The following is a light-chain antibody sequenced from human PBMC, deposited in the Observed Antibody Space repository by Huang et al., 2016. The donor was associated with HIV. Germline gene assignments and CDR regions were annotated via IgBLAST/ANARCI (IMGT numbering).Light chain of an antibody. V-gene: IGKV1-9*01. Sequence: IHLTQSPSSLSASVGDRVIIPCRASQGISSDLAWFQQKPGKAPKLLIYGASTLQRGVPSRFTGSGSGVNLTLSISSLQPEDFSTYYCQQVNSFPFTFGPGTKVDIK. CDR1: QGISSD. J-gene: IGKJ3*01. CDR2: GAS. CDR3: QQVNSFPFT.